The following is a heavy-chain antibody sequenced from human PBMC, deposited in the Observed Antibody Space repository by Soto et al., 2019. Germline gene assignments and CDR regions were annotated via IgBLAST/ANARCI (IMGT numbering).Heavy chain of an antibody. CDR1: GGTFSSYT. CDR2: IIPILGIA. V-gene: IGHV1-69*04. Sequence: GASVKVSCKASGGTFSSYTISWVRQAPGQGLEWMGRIIPILGIANYAQKFQGRVTITADKSTSTAYMELSSLRSEDTAVYYCARDLSIVGALGAYWGQGTLVTVSS. CDR3: ARDLSIVGALGAY. D-gene: IGHD1-26*01. J-gene: IGHJ4*02.